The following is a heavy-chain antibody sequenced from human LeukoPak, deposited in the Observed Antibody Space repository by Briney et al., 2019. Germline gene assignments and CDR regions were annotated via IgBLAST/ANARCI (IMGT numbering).Heavy chain of an antibody. V-gene: IGHV4-39*07. D-gene: IGHD6-13*01. CDR1: GGSISSSSYY. Sequence: PSETLSLTCTVSGGSISSSSYYWGWIRQPPGKGLEWIGSIYYSGSTYYNPSLKSRVTISVDTSTNQFSLKLSSVTAADTAVYYCAREALNFIAAAYSAFDIWGQGTMVTVSS. J-gene: IGHJ3*02. CDR2: IYYSGST. CDR3: AREALNFIAAAYSAFDI.